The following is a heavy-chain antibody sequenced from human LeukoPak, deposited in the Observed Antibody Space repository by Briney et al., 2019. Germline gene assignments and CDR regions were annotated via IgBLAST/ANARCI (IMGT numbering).Heavy chain of an antibody. CDR3: ARDTSSNWYYNWFDP. Sequence: PGGSLRLSCEASGFTFSNDWMHWVRQAPGKGLVWVSRINGDGSATRYADSVKGRFTTSRDNARNTLYLQMNGLRAEDTAVYYCARDTSSNWYYNWFDPWGQGTLVIVSS. CDR2: INGDGSAT. J-gene: IGHJ5*02. V-gene: IGHV3-74*01. D-gene: IGHD6-13*01. CDR1: GFTFSNDW.